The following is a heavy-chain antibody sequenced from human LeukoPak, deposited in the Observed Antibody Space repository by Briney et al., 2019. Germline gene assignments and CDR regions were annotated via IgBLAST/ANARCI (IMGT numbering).Heavy chain of an antibody. Sequence: PGGSLRLSCAASGFTFSSYWMSWVRQAPGKGLEWVANIKQDGSEKYYVDSVKGRFTISRDNAKSTLYLQMNSLRADDTAVYYCARGGYDHAFDIWGQGTMVTVSS. J-gene: IGHJ3*02. D-gene: IGHD2-15*01. V-gene: IGHV3-7*01. CDR3: ARGGYDHAFDI. CDR1: GFTFSSYW. CDR2: IKQDGSEK.